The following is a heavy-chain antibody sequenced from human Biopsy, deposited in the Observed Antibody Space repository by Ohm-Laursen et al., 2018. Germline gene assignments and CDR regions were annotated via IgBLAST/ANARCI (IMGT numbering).Heavy chain of an antibody. J-gene: IGHJ6*02. CDR3: ARDSGILNYGNFKYYHYYGMDV. CDR2: IYYSVMT. CDR1: GDSVTKYY. D-gene: IGHD4-11*01. V-gene: IGHV4-59*02. Sequence: GTLSLTCTVSGDSVTKYYWSWIRQPPGKGREWIGHIYYSVMTNYNPSLQSRVSISVDTSRNQVSLTLSSVTAADTAVYYCARDSGILNYGNFKYYHYYGMDVWGQGTKVTVSS.